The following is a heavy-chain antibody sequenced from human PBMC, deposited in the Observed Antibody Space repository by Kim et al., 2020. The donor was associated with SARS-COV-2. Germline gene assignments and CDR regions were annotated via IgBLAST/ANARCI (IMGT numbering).Heavy chain of an antibody. CDR3: ARYCSGGSFSY. CDR1: GFTFSNFW. D-gene: IGHD2-15*01. V-gene: IGHV3-7*01. Sequence: GGSLRLSCAASGFTFSNFWMTWVRQAPGQGLEWVANMKQDGSEKYYVDSVKGRFTISRDNAKNSLYLQMNSLRAEDTAVYYCARYCSGGSFSYWGQGTLVTVSS. CDR2: MKQDGSEK. J-gene: IGHJ4*02.